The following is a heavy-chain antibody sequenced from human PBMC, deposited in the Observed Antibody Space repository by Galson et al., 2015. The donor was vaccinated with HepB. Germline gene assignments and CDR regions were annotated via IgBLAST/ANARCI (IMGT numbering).Heavy chain of an antibody. V-gene: IGHV1-24*01. J-gene: IGHJ5*02. CDR3: ATMTAFDLLFP. Sequence: SVKVSCKVSGYTLTELSMHWVRQAPGEGLEWMGGFDSESGETTYAQKFQGRVTMTEDTSTDTAYLDLGSLTSEDTAVYYCATMTAFDLLFPWGQGTLVTVSS. CDR1: GYTLTELS. CDR2: FDSESGET. D-gene: IGHD3-9*01.